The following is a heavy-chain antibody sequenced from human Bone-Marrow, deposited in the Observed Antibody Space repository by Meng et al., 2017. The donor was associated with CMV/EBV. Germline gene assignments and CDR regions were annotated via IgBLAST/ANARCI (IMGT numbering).Heavy chain of an antibody. J-gene: IGHJ5*02. D-gene: IGHD6-13*01. CDR3: ARTPGVTAPGTQA. CDR2: MNPNSGNT. Sequence: CQHSGYPFTRYAINWVRQATGQGLEWMGWMNPNSGNTGYAQKFQGRVTMTRNTSISTAYMELSSLRAEDTAVYYCARTPGVTAPGTQAWGQGTLVTVSS. CDR1: GYPFTRYA. V-gene: IGHV1-8*01.